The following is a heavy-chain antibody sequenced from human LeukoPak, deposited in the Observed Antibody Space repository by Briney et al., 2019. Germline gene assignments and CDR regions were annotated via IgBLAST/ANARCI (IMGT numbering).Heavy chain of an antibody. Sequence: GGSLEISCKGSGYSFTSYWIGWVRQMPGKGLGGMGIIYPGDSDTRYSPSFQGQVTISADKSISTAYLQWSSLKASDTAMYYCARPRDDYGDYLVDYWGQGTLVTVSS. CDR3: ARPRDDYGDYLVDY. D-gene: IGHD4-17*01. J-gene: IGHJ4*02. V-gene: IGHV5-51*01. CDR2: IYPGDSDT. CDR1: GYSFTSYW.